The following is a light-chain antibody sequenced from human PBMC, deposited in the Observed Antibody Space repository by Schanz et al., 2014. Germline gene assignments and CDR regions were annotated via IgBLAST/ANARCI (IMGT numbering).Light chain of an antibody. CDR2: AAS. J-gene: IGKJ4*01. Sequence: DIQMTQSPSSLSASVGDRVTITCRASQSVGNYLNWYQEKPGKAPKLLIYAASSLQSGVPSRFSGSGSGTDFTLTISSLQPEDFATYYCQQSNTVPRTFGGGTKVEIK. V-gene: IGKV1-39*01. CDR1: QSVGNY. CDR3: QQSNTVPRT.